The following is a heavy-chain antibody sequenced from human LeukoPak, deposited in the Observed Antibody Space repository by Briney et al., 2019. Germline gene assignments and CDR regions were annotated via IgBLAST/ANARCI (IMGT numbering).Heavy chain of an antibody. J-gene: IGHJ4*02. CDR3: ARAWYYYDSSGYFTFDY. Sequence: KTGGSLRLSCAASGFTFSDYCMSWIRQAPGKGLEWVSYISSSGSTIYYADSVKGRFTISRDNAKNSLYLQMNSLRAEDTAVYYCARAWYYYDSSGYFTFDYWGQGTLVTVSS. D-gene: IGHD3-22*01. CDR2: ISSSGSTI. V-gene: IGHV3-11*01. CDR1: GFTFSDYC.